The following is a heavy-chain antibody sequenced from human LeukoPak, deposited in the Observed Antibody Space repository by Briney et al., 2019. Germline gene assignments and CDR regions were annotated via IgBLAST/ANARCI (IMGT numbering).Heavy chain of an antibody. CDR2: TYYRSKWYN. J-gene: IGHJ4*02. D-gene: IGHD1-1*01. CDR1: GDSVSSKSAT. V-gene: IGHV6-1*01. CDR3: ARDFVVSENWNDADYFDY. Sequence: SQTLSLTCAISGDSVSSKSATWNWIRQSPSRGLEWLGRTYYRSKWYNDYAVSVKSRITINPDTSKNQFSLQLNSVTPEDTAVYYCARDFVVSENWNDADYFDYWGQGTLVTVSS.